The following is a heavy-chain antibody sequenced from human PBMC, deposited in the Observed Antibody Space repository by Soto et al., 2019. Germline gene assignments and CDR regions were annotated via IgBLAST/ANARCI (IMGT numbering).Heavy chain of an antibody. CDR3: AREGHITSIDAFDI. V-gene: IGHV1-3*01. Sequence: ASVKVSCKASGYTFTSYAMHWVRQAPGQRLEWMGWINAGNGNTKYSQKFQGRVTITRDTSASTAYMELSSLRSEDTAVYSCAREGHITSIDAFDIWGQGTMVTVSS. CDR2: INAGNGNT. CDR1: GYTFTSYA. D-gene: IGHD1-20*01. J-gene: IGHJ3*02.